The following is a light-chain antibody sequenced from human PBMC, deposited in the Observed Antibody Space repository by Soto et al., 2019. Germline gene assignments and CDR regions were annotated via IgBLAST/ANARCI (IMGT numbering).Light chain of an antibody. CDR3: QQRSNWPRWT. CDR2: DAS. J-gene: IGKJ1*01. CDR1: QSVSSY. V-gene: IGKV3-11*01. Sequence: EIVMTQAPATLSVSPGETARVSCWASQSVSSYLAWYQQKPGQAPRLLIYDASNRATGIPARFSGSGSGTDFTLTISILEPEDFAVYYCQQRSNWPRWTFGQGTKVDIK.